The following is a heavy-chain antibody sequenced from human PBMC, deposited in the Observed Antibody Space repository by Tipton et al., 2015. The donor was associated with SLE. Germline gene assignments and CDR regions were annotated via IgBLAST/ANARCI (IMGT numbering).Heavy chain of an antibody. Sequence: AGLVKPSETLSLTCDVYGGSFSGYFWAWIRQPPGKGLEWIGEINDSGITNFNPSLKSRVTISIDTSKNQFSLKVSSVTAADTAVYYCARVYTNSFDYWGPGTPLTVSS. CDR1: GGSFSGYF. V-gene: IGHV4-34*01. D-gene: IGHD1-1*01. J-gene: IGHJ4*02. CDR3: ARVYTNSFDY. CDR2: INDSGIT.